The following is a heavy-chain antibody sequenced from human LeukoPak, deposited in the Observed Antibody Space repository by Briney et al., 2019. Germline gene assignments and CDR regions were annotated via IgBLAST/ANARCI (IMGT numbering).Heavy chain of an antibody. CDR1: GFTFSSYW. CDR2: INSDGSST. J-gene: IGHJ4*02. V-gene: IGHV3-74*01. CDR3: VKDSPPRYSGSPPAY. D-gene: IGHD1-26*01. Sequence: GGSLRLSCAASGFTFSSYWMHWVRQAPGKGLVWVSRINSDGSSTSYADSVKGRFTTSRDNAKNSLYLQMNSLRADDTAVYYCVKDSPPRYSGSPPAYWGQGTLVTVSS.